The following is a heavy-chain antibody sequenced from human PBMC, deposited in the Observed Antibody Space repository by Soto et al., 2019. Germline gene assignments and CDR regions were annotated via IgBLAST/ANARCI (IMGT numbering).Heavy chain of an antibody. Sequence: GVSLKISCKGSGYSFTSYWIGWLRQMPGKGLEWMGIIYPGESDTRYSPSFQGQVTISADKSISTAYLQWSSLKASDTAMYYCARLETNWLSSHYSAHGTLDTVSA. CDR1: GYSFTSYW. J-gene: IGHJ4*01. CDR3: ARLETNWLSSHY. CDR2: IYPGESDT. V-gene: IGHV5-51*01. D-gene: IGHD3-9*01.